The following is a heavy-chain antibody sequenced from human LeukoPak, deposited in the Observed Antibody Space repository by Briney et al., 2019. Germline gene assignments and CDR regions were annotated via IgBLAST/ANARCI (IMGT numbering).Heavy chain of an antibody. CDR1: GGSISSSSYY. Sequence: SETLSLTCTVSGGSISSSSYYWGWIRQPPGKGLEWIGSIYYSGSTYYNPSLKSRVTISVDTSKNQFSLKLSSVTAADTAVYYCARLGASARRPADYWGQGTLVTVSS. D-gene: IGHD6-6*01. V-gene: IGHV4-39*01. CDR3: ARLGASARRPADY. J-gene: IGHJ4*02. CDR2: IYYSGST.